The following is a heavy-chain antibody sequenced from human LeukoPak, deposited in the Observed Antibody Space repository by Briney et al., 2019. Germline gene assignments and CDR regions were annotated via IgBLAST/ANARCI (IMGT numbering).Heavy chain of an antibody. Sequence: PGGSLRLSCAASGFTFSSYGMHWVRQAPGKGLEWVAVISYDGSNKYYADSVKGRFTISRDNSKNTLYLQMNSLRAEDTAVYYCAKESTSWHYFDYWGQGTLVTVSS. V-gene: IGHV3-30*18. D-gene: IGHD2-2*01. CDR3: AKESTSWHYFDY. J-gene: IGHJ4*02. CDR2: ISYDGSNK. CDR1: GFTFSSYG.